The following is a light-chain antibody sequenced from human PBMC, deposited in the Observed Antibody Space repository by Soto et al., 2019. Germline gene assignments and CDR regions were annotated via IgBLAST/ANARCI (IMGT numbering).Light chain of an antibody. V-gene: IGLV2-14*01. J-gene: IGLJ1*01. Sequence: QSALTQPASVSGSPGQSITISCTGTSSDVGGYGYVSWYQQQPGKAPKLIIYEVTNRPSGISSRFSASKSGNTASLTISGLQAEDEADHYCSSYASSGTKVFGSGTKLTVL. CDR3: SSYASSGTKV. CDR1: SSDVGGYGY. CDR2: EVT.